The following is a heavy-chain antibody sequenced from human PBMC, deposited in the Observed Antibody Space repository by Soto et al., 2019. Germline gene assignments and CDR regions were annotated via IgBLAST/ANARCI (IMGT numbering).Heavy chain of an antibody. D-gene: IGHD3-3*01. V-gene: IGHV3-23*01. CDR1: GFTFSSYA. J-gene: IGHJ4*02. CDR2: ISGSGGST. CDR3: AKDPCSGYYLGTRVDY. Sequence: EVQLLESGGGLVQPGASLRLSCAASGFTFSSYAMSWVRQAPGKGLEWVSAISGSGGSTYYADSVKGRFTISRDNSKNTLYLQMNSLRAEDTAVYYCAKDPCSGYYLGTRVDYWGQGTLVTVSS.